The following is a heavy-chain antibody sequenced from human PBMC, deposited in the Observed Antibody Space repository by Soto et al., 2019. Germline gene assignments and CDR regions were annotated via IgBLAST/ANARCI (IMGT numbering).Heavy chain of an antibody. D-gene: IGHD1-20*01. Sequence: QVQLQESGPGLVKPSQTLSLTCTVSGGSISSGDDFWTWIRQPPGKGLEWIGYIYYSGSTYYNPSLKSRLTMSVDTSKNQFSLKLSSVTAADTAVYCSARDRAKWKDYYYYGMDVWGQGTTVTVSS. CDR1: GGSISSGDDF. V-gene: IGHV4-30-4*01. CDR2: IYYSGST. J-gene: IGHJ6*02. CDR3: ARDRAKWKDYYYYGMDV.